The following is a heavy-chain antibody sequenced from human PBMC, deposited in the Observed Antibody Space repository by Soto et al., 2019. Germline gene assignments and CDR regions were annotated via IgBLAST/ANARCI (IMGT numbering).Heavy chain of an antibody. CDR2: ISAHNGNT. V-gene: IGHV1-18*01. CDR3: ARGRYGDY. CDR1: GYTFTSYG. D-gene: IGHD1-1*01. J-gene: IGHJ4*02. Sequence: QVHLVQSGAEVKKPGASVKVSCKASGYTFTSYGITWVRQAPGQGLEWMGWISAHNGNTDYAQKRQGRVIVTRDTSTSKAYMELRSLRSDDTAVYYCARGRYGDYWGQGAQVTVSS.